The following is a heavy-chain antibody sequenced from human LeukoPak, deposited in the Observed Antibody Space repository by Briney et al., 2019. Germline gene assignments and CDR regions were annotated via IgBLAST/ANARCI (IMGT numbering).Heavy chain of an antibody. CDR3: AKEDNCSGGSCYSRNWFDP. CDR2: ISGSGGST. CDR1: GFTFSSYA. D-gene: IGHD2-15*01. Sequence: GGSLRLSCVASGFTFSSYAMSWVRQAPGKGLEWVSAISGSGGSTYFADSVKGRFTISRDNSKNTLYLQMNSLRAEDTAVYYCAKEDNCSGGSCYSRNWFDPWCQGTLVTVSS. V-gene: IGHV3-23*01. J-gene: IGHJ5*02.